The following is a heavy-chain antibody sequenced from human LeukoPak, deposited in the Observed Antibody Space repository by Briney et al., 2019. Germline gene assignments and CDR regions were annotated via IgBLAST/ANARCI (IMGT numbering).Heavy chain of an antibody. CDR2: ISSDGSDE. Sequence: PGRSLRLSCAASGFTFSSYGMNWVRQAPGEGLEWVAAISSDGSDEVYADSVKGRFTISRDNSKKTLYLQMNSLRAEDTAVYYCAKAVAPQSSGWYDYWGQGTLVTVSS. J-gene: IGHJ4*02. CDR3: AKAVAPQSSGWYDY. V-gene: IGHV3-30*18. CDR1: GFTFSSYG. D-gene: IGHD6-19*01.